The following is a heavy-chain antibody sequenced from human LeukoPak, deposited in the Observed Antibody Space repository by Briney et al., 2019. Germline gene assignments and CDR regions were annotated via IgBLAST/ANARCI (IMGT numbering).Heavy chain of an antibody. J-gene: IGHJ4*02. V-gene: IGHV4-59*01. D-gene: IGHD5-12*01. Sequence: PSETLSLTCTVSGGSISDDSWTWIRQPPGKGLDWIGSIFDIGSITYNPSLRSRLTISVETSKNQISLKLSSVTAADTAVYFCARAASGDRCSGYAKDRYYFDRWGQGTLVTVSS. CDR1: GGSISDDS. CDR2: IFDIGSI. CDR3: ARAASGDRCSGYAKDRYYFDR.